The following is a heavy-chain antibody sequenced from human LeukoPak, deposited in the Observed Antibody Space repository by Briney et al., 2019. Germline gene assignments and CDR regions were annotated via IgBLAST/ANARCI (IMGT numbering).Heavy chain of an antibody. CDR2: ITGGHYAT. D-gene: IGHD4-17*01. CDR1: GFSFSSFA. V-gene: IGHV3-23*01. CDR3: TKDPNGDYIGAFDP. J-gene: IGHJ5*02. Sequence: GGCLRLSCAASGFSFSSFAMTWVRQAPGKGLEWVSSITGGHYATYNTDSVKGRFTISRDNAKNTLFLQMHSLGADDTAIYYCTKDPNGDYIGAFDPWGQGTLVTVSS.